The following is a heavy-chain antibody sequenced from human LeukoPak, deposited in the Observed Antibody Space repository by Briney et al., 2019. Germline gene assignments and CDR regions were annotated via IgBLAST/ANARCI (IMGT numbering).Heavy chain of an antibody. V-gene: IGHV3-74*01. CDR1: GFTFSNYW. CDR3: AKDQDSSGYYVGNWFDP. Sequence: GGSLRLSCAASGFTFSNYWMHWVRQAPGKGLLWVSRINSDGNTTNYADSVKGRFTISRDNAKNTLYLQMNSLRAEDTAVYYCAKDQDSSGYYVGNWFDPWGQGTLVTVSS. CDR2: INSDGNTT. D-gene: IGHD3-22*01. J-gene: IGHJ5*02.